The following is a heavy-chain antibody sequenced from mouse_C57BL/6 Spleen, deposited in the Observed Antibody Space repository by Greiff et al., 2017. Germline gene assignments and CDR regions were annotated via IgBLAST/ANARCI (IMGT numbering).Heavy chain of an antibody. J-gene: IGHJ4*01. CDR2: IYPGDGDT. CDR1: GYAFSSSW. CDR3: AEVYYDYDGVGAMDY. D-gene: IGHD2-4*01. Sequence: QVQLQQSGPELVKPGASVKISCKASGYAFSSSWMNWVKQRPGKGLEWIGRIYPGDGDTNYNGKFKGKATLTADKSSSTAYMQLSSLTSEDSAVYFCAEVYYDYDGVGAMDYWGQGTSVTVSS. V-gene: IGHV1-82*01.